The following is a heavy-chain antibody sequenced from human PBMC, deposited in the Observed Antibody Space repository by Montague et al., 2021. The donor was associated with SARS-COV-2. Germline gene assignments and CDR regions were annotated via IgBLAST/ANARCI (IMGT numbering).Heavy chain of an antibody. Sequence: SLRLSCAASDFSLDLSWMSWVRQAPGKGLEWVANIMADSSQKYYVDSVRGRFTISRDKAYKSVYLQMNSPRVEDTAVYYCAREKTVRGIYYFGMDVWGQGTTVTVSS. CDR3: AREKTVRGIYYFGMDV. CDR1: DFSLDLSW. D-gene: IGHD4-11*01. J-gene: IGHJ6*02. CDR2: IMADSSQK. V-gene: IGHV3-7*03.